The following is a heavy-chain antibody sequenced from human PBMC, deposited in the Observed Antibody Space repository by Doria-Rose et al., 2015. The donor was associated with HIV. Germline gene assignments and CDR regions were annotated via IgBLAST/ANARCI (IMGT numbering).Heavy chain of an antibody. J-gene: IGHJ4*02. D-gene: IGHD1-26*01. CDR1: GGSISHYY. CDR3: ARVLSGTYDY. Sequence: QVRLQESGPGLVKPSETLSLTCSVSGGSISHYYWSWIRQPPGKGLEYIGDIFYTGSTNYSPSLKSRVSISIYTSKNKFSLRLSSVTAADTAAYYCARVLSGTYDYWGQGTLVTVSS. V-gene: IGHV4-59*01. CDR2: IFYTGST.